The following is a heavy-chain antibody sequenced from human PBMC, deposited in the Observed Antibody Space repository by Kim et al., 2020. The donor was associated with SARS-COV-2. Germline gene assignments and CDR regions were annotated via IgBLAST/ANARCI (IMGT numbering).Heavy chain of an antibody. D-gene: IGHD2-2*01. CDR1: GFTFSSYS. V-gene: IGHV3-48*02. CDR2: ISSSSSTI. J-gene: IGHJ4*02. Sequence: GGSLRLSCAASGFTFSSYSMNWVRQAPGKGLEWVSYISSSSSTIYYADSVKGRFTISRDNAKNSLYLQMNSLRDEDTAVYYCARDSLEYCSSTSCYAVGHFDYWGQGTLVTVSS. CDR3: ARDSLEYCSSTSCYAVGHFDY.